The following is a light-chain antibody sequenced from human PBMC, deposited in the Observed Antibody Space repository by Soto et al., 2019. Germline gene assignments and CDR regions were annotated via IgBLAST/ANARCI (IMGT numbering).Light chain of an antibody. CDR1: QSVSNN. CDR3: QQYNDWPPIT. J-gene: IGKJ5*01. V-gene: IGKV3-15*01. CDR2: YAS. Sequence: EIMMTQSPATLSVSPGESATLSCRASQSVSNNLAWYQHKPGQAPRLLIYYASTRATGIPARFSGSGSGTEFTLPIGSLQSEDFALYYCQQYNDWPPITFGQGTRLEIK.